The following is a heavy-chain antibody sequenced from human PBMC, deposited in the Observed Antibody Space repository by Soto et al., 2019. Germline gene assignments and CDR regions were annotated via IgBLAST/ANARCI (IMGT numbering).Heavy chain of an antibody. CDR1: GYSFTSYW. D-gene: IGHD5-18*01. Sequence: PGESLKISCKGSGYSFTSYWISWVRQMPGKGLEWMGRIDPSDSYTNYSPSFQGHVTISADKSISTAYLQWSSLKASDTAMYYWAITADVDTAMVYYYGMDVWGQGTTVTVSS. CDR3: AITADVDTAMVYYYGMDV. V-gene: IGHV5-10-1*01. J-gene: IGHJ6*02. CDR2: IDPSDSYT.